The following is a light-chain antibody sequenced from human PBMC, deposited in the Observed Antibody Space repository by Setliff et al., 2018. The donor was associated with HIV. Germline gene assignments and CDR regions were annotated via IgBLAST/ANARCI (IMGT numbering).Light chain of an antibody. J-gene: IGLJ1*01. Sequence: QSVLAQPPSASGSPGQSVTISCTGTSSDVGGYNYVSWYQRRPGKAPKLMIYDVSQRPSGVPDRFSGSKSGNTASLTISGLQAEDEADYYCCSYAGSFYVFGTGTKVTVL. CDR1: SSDVGGYNY. CDR2: DVS. CDR3: CSYAGSFYV. V-gene: IGLV2-8*01.